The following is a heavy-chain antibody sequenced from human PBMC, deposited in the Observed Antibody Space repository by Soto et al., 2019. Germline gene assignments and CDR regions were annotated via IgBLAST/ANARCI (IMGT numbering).Heavy chain of an antibody. D-gene: IGHD2-15*01. Sequence: SETLSLTCTVSGGSISSYYWSWIRQPPGKGLEWIGYIYYSGSTNYNPSLKSRVTISVDTSKNQFSLKLSSVTAADTAVYYCARQKNCSGGSCYPPSQYWGQGTLVTVSS. CDR1: GGSISSYY. CDR2: IYYSGST. CDR3: ARQKNCSGGSCYPPSQY. J-gene: IGHJ4*02. V-gene: IGHV4-59*08.